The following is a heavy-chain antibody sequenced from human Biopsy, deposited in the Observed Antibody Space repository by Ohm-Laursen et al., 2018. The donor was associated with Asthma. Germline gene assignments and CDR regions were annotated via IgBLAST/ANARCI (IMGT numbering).Heavy chain of an antibody. CDR1: SGSGGYMRSGNYY. CDR2: IYYSGTT. CDR3: VRGSSSWHHGPFHYYYGLDV. V-gene: IGHV4-39*01. Sequence: SDTLSLTCSLSSGSGGYMRSGNYYWGWIRQPPGKGLEWIGSIYYSGTTYYNRSLESRVTVSADTTKNQFSLKLTSVTAADTAVYYCVRGSSSWHHGPFHYYYGLDVWGQGTTATVSS. D-gene: IGHD6-13*01. J-gene: IGHJ6*02.